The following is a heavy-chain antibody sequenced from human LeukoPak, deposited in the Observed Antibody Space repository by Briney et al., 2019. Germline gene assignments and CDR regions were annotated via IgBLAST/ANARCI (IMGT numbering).Heavy chain of an antibody. Sequence: GGSLRLSCAASGFTFSSYGIHWVRQAPGKGLEWVAVIWYDGSNKYYADSVKGRFTISRDNSKNTLYLQMNSLRAEDTAVYYCARDLEHYYDSSGYRYWGQGTLVTVSS. D-gene: IGHD3-22*01. J-gene: IGHJ4*02. CDR1: GFTFSSYG. CDR3: ARDLEHYYDSSGYRY. V-gene: IGHV3-33*01. CDR2: IWYDGSNK.